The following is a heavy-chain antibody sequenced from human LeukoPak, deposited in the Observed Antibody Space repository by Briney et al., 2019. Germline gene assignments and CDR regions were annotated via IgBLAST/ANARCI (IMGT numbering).Heavy chain of an antibody. CDR1: GGSFSGYY. D-gene: IGHD2/OR15-2a*01. CDR3: ARAPFRLLPMPLDY. V-gene: IGHV4-34*01. Sequence: SETLSLTCAVYGGSFSGYYWSWIRQPPGKGLEGIGEINHSGSTNYNPSLKSRVTISIDTSKNQFSLKLSSVTAADTAVYYCARAPFRLLPMPLDYWGQGTLVTVSS. J-gene: IGHJ4*02. CDR2: INHSGST.